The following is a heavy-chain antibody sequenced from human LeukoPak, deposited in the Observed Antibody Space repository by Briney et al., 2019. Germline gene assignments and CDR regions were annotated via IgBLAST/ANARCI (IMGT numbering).Heavy chain of an antibody. CDR3: ARGFPVLLWFGELHSDAFDI. CDR2: INHSGST. V-gene: IGHV4-34*01. D-gene: IGHD3-10*01. Sequence: SETLSLTCAVYGGSFSGYYWSWIRQPPGKGLEWIGEINHSGSTNYNPSLKSRVTISVDTSKNQFSLKLSSVTAADTAVYYCARGFPVLLWFGELHSDAFDIWGQGTMVTVFS. CDR1: GGSFSGYY. J-gene: IGHJ3*02.